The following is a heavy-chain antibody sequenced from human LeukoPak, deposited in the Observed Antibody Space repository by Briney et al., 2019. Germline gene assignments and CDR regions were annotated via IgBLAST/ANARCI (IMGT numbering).Heavy chain of an antibody. Sequence: GGSLRLSCAASGFTFSNYAMSWVRQAPGKGLEWVSAISIIGSTYYADSVKGRFTISRDNSKNTLYLQMNSLRLEDTAVYYCAKDWGYASGTYLVDWGQGTMVTVSS. D-gene: IGHD3-10*01. CDR1: GFTFSNYA. V-gene: IGHV3-23*01. J-gene: IGHJ3*01. CDR2: ISIIGST. CDR3: AKDWGYASGTYLVD.